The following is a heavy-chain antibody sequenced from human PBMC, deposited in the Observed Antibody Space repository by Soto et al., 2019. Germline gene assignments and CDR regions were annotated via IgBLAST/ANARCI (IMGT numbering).Heavy chain of an antibody. CDR1: GDSISSGGYS. V-gene: IGHV4-30-2*01. D-gene: IGHD5-12*01. Sequence: TLSITCTISGDSISSGGYSWSWIRQPPGKGLEWIGYIFHSGSTYYNPSLKSRVTTSLDRSKNQFSLELRFVTAADTAVYYCARAPNGYTHSWWYFDLWGRGNLVT. CDR2: IFHSGST. J-gene: IGHJ2*01. CDR3: ARAPNGYTHSWWYFDL.